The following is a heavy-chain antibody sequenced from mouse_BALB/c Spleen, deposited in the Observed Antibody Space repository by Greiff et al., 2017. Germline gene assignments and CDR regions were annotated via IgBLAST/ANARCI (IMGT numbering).Heavy chain of an antibody. CDR3: TRGMITLYAMDY. CDR1: GYSFTSYW. J-gene: IGHJ4*01. V-gene: IGHV1-5*01. D-gene: IGHD2-4*01. CDR2: IYPGNSDT. Sequence: EVKLVESGTVLARPGASVKMSCKASGYSFTSYWMHWVKQRPGQGLEWIGAIYPGNSDTSYNQKFKGKAKLTAVTSASTAYMELSSLTNEDSAVYYCTRGMITLYAMDYWGQGTSVTVSS.